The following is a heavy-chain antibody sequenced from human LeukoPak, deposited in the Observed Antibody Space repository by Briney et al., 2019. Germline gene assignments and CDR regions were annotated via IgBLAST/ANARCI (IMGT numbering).Heavy chain of an antibody. CDR2: IYHSGST. D-gene: IGHD2-2*03. CDR3: ASGFYYMDV. CDR1: GYSISSGYY. V-gene: IGHV4-38-2*02. Sequence: PSETLSLTCTVSGYSISSGYYWGWIRQPPGKGLEWIGSIYHSGSTYYNPSLKSRVTISVDTSKNQFSLKLSSVTAADTAVYYCASGFYYMDVWGKGTTVTVSS. J-gene: IGHJ6*03.